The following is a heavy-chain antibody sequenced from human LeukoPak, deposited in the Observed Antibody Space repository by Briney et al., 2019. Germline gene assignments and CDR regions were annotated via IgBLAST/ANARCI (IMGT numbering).Heavy chain of an antibody. Sequence: GGSLRLSCAASGFTVSSNYMSWVRQAPGKGLEWVSVIYSGGSTYYADSVKGPFTISRDNSKHTLYLQMNSLRAEDTAVYYCARDLSSSGYYADYWGQGTLVTVSS. V-gene: IGHV3-53*01. CDR1: GFTVSSNY. CDR3: ARDLSSSGYYADY. J-gene: IGHJ4*02. D-gene: IGHD3-22*01. CDR2: IYSGGST.